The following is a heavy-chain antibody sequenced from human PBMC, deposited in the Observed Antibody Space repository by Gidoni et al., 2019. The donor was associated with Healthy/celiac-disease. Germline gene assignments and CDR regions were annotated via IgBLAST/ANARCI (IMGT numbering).Heavy chain of an antibody. CDR3: ARDIGTPPLPAPFDI. J-gene: IGHJ3*02. Sequence: QVQLVESGGTLVKPGGSLRLSCAASGFSFSDYYMIWIRQAPGKGLDGVSYIRICSSYTNYADSVKGRFTNFRDNAKNSLDLQMNSLRAEDPGVYYCARDIGTPPLPAPFDIWGQGTMVTVSS. D-gene: IGHD1-26*01. V-gene: IGHV3-11*06. CDR1: GFSFSDYY. CDR2: IRICSSYT.